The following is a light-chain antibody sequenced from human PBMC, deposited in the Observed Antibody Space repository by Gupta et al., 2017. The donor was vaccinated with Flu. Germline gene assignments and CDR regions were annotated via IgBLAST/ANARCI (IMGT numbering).Light chain of an antibody. CDR3: QQTYGRTNA. CDR2: DAS. V-gene: IGKV1-39*01. Sequence: PSSLPASVRDIVTIVFRSTQSINNYLHWYQQRPGKAPNLLIYDASSLQSEVPSRFSGSGSGTXFTLTIXSLQPDDFATYYCQQTYGRTNAFGXGTPLEIK. J-gene: IGKJ5*01. CDR1: QSINNY.